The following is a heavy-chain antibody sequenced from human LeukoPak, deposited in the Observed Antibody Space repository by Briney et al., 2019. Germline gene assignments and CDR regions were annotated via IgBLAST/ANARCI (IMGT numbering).Heavy chain of an antibody. J-gene: IGHJ3*02. CDR2: FDPEDGET. Sequence: ASVKVSCKVSGYTLTELSMHWVRQAPGKGLEWMGGFDPEDGETIYAQKFQGRVTMTEDTSTDTAYMELSSLRSEDTAVYYCATDLTTVTSFPAFDIWGQGTMVTVSS. V-gene: IGHV1-24*01. D-gene: IGHD4-17*01. CDR3: ATDLTTVTSFPAFDI. CDR1: GYTLTELS.